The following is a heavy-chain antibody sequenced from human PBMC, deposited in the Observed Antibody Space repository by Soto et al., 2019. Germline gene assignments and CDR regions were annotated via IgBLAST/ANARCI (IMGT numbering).Heavy chain of an antibody. CDR2: INPKTGVT. J-gene: IGHJ6*01. V-gene: IGHV1-2*02. CDR1: GYVFVESY. CDR3: AKIFGTSSLGEIYALDG. Sequence: QVHLEQSGAELKKPGASVTVSCKASGYVFVESYIHWVRQAPGQGLEWLGWINPKTGVTFYEETVRNKLNRTSDRSLSTAYIDLKSLTRDRTPVYYCAKIFGTSSLGEIYALDGWGQGTTVTGSS. D-gene: IGHD3-16*01.